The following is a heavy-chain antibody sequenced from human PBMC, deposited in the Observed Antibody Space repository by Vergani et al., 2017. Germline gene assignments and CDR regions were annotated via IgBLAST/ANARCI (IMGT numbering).Heavy chain of an antibody. D-gene: IGHD1-20*01. CDR1: GFTFDDYT. CDR2: ISWDGGST. Sequence: EVQLVESGGVVVQPGGSLRLSCAASGFTFDDYTMHWVRHAPGKGLEWVSRISWDGGSTYYADSVKGRFTLSRDNSKNSLYLQMNSLRTEETALYYCAKDSAKVTGYYYYDMDVWGKGTTVTVSS. V-gene: IGHV3-43*01. J-gene: IGHJ6*03. CDR3: AKDSAKVTGYYYYDMDV.